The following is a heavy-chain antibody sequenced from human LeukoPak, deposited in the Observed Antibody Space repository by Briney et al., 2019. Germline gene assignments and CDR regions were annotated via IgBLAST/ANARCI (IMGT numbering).Heavy chain of an antibody. V-gene: IGHV4-61*02. CDR1: GGSISGGSYY. D-gene: IGHD6-19*01. CDR2: IYTSGST. CDR3: ARGVAASSGWYLDAFDI. J-gene: IGHJ3*02. Sequence: SETLSLTCTVSGGSISGGSYYWSWIRQPAGKGLEWIGRIYTSGSTNYNPSLKSRVTISVDTSKNQFSLKLSSVTAADTAVYYCARGVAASSGWYLDAFDIWGQGTMVTVSS.